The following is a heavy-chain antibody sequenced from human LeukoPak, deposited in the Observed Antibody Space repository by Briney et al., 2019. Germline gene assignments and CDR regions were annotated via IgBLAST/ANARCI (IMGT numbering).Heavy chain of an antibody. V-gene: IGHV3-30-3*01. CDR1: GFTFSSYA. CDR3: AWSLPVTTVSSLDY. D-gene: IGHD4-17*01. J-gene: IGHJ4*02. Sequence: QPGGSLRLSCAASGFTFSSYAMHWVRQAPGKGLEWVAVISYDGSNKYYADSVKGRFTISRDNSKNTLYLQMNSLRAEDTAVYYCAWSLPVTTVSSLDYCGQGTLVTVSS. CDR2: ISYDGSNK.